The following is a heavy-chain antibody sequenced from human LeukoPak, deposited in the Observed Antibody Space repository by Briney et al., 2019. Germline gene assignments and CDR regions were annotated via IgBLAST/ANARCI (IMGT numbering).Heavy chain of an antibody. V-gene: IGHV4-34*01. CDR3: ARDKGSSWSPQFDP. CDR1: GGSFSGYY. J-gene: IGHJ5*02. CDR2: INHSGST. Sequence: SETLSLTCGVYGGSFSGYYWSWIRQPPGKGLEWIGEINHSGSTNYNPSLKSRVTISVDTSKNQFSLKLSSVTAADTAVYYCARDKGSSWSPQFDPWGQGTLVTVSS. D-gene: IGHD6-13*01.